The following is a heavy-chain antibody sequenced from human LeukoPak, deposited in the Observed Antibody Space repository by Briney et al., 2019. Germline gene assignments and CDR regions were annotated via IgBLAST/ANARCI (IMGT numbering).Heavy chain of an antibody. J-gene: IGHJ3*02. CDR2: IYTSGST. D-gene: IGHD3-9*01. V-gene: IGHV4-4*07. CDR1: GGSISSYY. CDR3: ERTDWFLAFDI. Sequence: PSETLSLTCTVSGGSISSYYWSSIRQPGGKGLEWIGRIYTSGSTNHNPSLKSRVTMSVDTSKNQFSLKLSSVTAADSAVYYCERTDWFLAFDIWGQGTMVTVSS.